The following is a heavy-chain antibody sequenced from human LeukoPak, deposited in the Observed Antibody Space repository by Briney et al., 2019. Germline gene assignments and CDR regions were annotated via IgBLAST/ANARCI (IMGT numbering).Heavy chain of an antibody. D-gene: IGHD5-12*01. CDR1: GFPFSSYG. V-gene: IGHV3-30*18. J-gene: IGHJ3*02. Sequence: PGGSLRLSGAASGFPFSSYGIHWVRQAPGKGLEWVAVITYDGSNGYFADSVKGRFTISRDNSRNTLSLQMNSLRTEDTAVYYCAKRATDDALDIWGRGTMVTVSS. CDR2: ITYDGSNG. CDR3: AKRATDDALDI.